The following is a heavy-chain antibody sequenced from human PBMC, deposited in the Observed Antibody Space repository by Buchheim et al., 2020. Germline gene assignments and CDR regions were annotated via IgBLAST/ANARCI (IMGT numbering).Heavy chain of an antibody. CDR1: GGSISSGNYY. CDR2: IYTSGST. CDR3: ARTTVGYSYGSYYFDY. V-gene: IGHV4-61*02. D-gene: IGHD5-18*01. J-gene: IGHJ4*02. Sequence: QVQLQESGPGLVKPSQTLSLTCTVSGGSISSGNYYWSWIRQPAGKGLEWIGRIYTSGSTNYNPSLKSRVTLSVDTSKNQFSLKLSSVTAADTAVYYCARTTVGYSYGSYYFDYWGQGTLGTVSS.